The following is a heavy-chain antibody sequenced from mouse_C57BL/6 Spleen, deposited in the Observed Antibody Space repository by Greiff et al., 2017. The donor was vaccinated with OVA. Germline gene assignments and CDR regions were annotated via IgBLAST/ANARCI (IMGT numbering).Heavy chain of an antibody. J-gene: IGHJ4*01. CDR1: GYTFTDYY. CDR2: IIPNNGGT. Sequence: EVQLQQSGPELVKPGASVKISCKASGYTFTDYYMNWVKQSPGKSLEWIGDIIPNNGGTSYNQKFKGKATLTVDKSSSTAYMELRSLTSEDSAVYYCAGRGSNAMDYWGQGTTVTVSS. D-gene: IGHD1-1*02. V-gene: IGHV1-26*01. CDR3: AGRGSNAMDY.